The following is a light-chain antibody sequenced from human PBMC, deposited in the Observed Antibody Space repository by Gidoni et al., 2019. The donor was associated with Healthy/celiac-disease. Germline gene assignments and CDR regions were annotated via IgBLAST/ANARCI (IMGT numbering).Light chain of an antibody. CDR1: QSVNSN. CDR3: QQYNNWPLT. CDR2: GAS. V-gene: IGKV3-15*01. Sequence: EIVMTQSPATLSVSPGERATLSCRASQSVNSNLVWYQQKPGQAPRLLIYGASTRATGIPARFSGSGSGTEFTLTISSLQSEDFAVYSCQQYNNWPLTFGQGTRLEIK. J-gene: IGKJ5*01.